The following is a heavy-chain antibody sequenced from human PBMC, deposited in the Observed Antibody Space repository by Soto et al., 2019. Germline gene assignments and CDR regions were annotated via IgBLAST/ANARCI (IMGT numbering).Heavy chain of an antibody. D-gene: IGHD3-16*01. V-gene: IGHV3-23*01. CDR3: AKDFSRGVMSLEVSFDY. CDR1: GFTFSSYA. Sequence: PGGSLRLSCAASGFTFSSYAISWVRQAPWKGLEWVSAISGSGGSTYYADSVKGRLTISRDNSKNTLYLQMNSLRAEDTAVYYCAKDFSRGVMSLEVSFDYSGQGTLVTVSS. CDR2: ISGSGGST. J-gene: IGHJ4*02.